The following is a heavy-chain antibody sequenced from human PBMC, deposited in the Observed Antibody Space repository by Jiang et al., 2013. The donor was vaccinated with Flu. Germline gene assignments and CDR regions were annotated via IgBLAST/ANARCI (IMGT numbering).Heavy chain of an antibody. CDR1: GYTFTGYY. V-gene: IGHV1-2*06. CDR2: INPNSGGT. J-gene: IGHJ5*02. D-gene: IGHD6-13*01. Sequence: GAEVKKPGASVKVSCKASGYTFTGYYMHWVRQAPGQGLEWMGRINPNSGGTNYAQKFQGRVTMTRDTSISTAYMELSRLRSDDTAVYYCARDRGDSSSWPFNWFDPWGQGTLVTVSS. CDR3: ARDRGDSSSWPFNWFDP.